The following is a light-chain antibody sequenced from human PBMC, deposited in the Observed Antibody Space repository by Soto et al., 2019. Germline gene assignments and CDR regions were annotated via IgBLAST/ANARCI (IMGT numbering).Light chain of an antibody. Sequence: DIQMTQSPSYLSASVGDRVTITCRASQSISSYLNWYQQKPGKAPKLLIYAASSLLSGVPSRFSGSGSGTDFTLTISRLQPEYFATYYCQQSYSTWTFGQGTKVEIK. CDR2: AAS. CDR3: QQSYSTWT. V-gene: IGKV1-39*01. J-gene: IGKJ1*01. CDR1: QSISSY.